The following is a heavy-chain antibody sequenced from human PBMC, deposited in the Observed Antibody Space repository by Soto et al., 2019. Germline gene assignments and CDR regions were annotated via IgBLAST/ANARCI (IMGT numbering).Heavy chain of an antibody. CDR2: ISSYIGKT. Sequence: QVQVVQSGDEVKETGASVRVSCKTSGYSFTAYGISGVRQAPGQGLEGMGWISSYIGKTKYAQKAQGKFTMTTDTSTSTAYMEVRSLRSDDTAIYYCARDAPPPELRFLEWHNYDYNGMDVWGQGTTVTVSS. CDR3: ARDAPPPELRFLEWHNYDYNGMDV. CDR1: GYSFTAYG. J-gene: IGHJ6*02. D-gene: IGHD3-3*01. V-gene: IGHV1-18*01.